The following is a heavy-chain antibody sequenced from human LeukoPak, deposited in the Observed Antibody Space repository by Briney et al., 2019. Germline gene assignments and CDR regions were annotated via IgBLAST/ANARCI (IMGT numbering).Heavy chain of an antibody. D-gene: IGHD2-2*01. V-gene: IGHV1-18*01. CDR3: ARHPRFCRSTTCHVPDAFDI. J-gene: IGHJ3*02. Sequence: SVKVYCKVYGYSIHRYGLRWRRQAPGQRLEWMGWISTNNGNIKYAQKLQGRVTMTTDTFKSTAYMELRSLRSEDTAVYYCARHPRFCRSTTCHVPDAFDIWGQGTMVTVSS. CDR1: GYSIHRYG. CDR2: ISTNNGNI.